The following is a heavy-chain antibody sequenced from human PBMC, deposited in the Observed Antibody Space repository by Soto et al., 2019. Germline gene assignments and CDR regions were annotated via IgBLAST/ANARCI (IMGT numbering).Heavy chain of an antibody. Sequence: QLQLQESGPGLVKPSETLSLTCTVSGGSISSSSYYWGWIRQPPGKGLEWIGSIYYSGSTYYNPSLKSRVSISVDTSKNQVALKLRSVTAADTAGYYCARLDGYNMRGVDYWGQGTLVTVSS. CDR1: GGSISSSSYY. J-gene: IGHJ4*02. CDR2: IYYSGST. D-gene: IGHD5-12*01. V-gene: IGHV4-39*01. CDR3: ARLDGYNMRGVDY.